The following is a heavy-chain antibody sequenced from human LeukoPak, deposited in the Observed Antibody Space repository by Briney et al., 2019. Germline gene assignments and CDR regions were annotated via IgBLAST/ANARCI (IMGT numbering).Heavy chain of an antibody. J-gene: IGHJ4*02. CDR1: GYTFTGYY. D-gene: IGHD3-16*02. CDR3: AREARYYDYVWGSYRSLIY. V-gene: IGHV1-2*02. CDR2: INPNSGGT. Sequence: ASVKVSCKASGYTFTGYYMHWVRQAPGQGLEWMGWINPNSGGTNYAQKFQGRVTMTGDTSISTAYMELSRLRSDDTAVYYCAREARYYDYVWGSYRSLIYWGQGTLVTVSS.